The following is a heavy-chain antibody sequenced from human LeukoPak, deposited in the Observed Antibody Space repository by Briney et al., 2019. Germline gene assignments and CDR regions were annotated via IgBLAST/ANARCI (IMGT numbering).Heavy chain of an antibody. CDR2: ISGSGGST. Sequence: PGGSLRLSCAASGFTFSSYAMSWVRQAPGKGLEWVSAISGSGGSTYYADSVKGRFTISGDNSKNTLYLQMNSLKAEDTAVYYCAKVARSTMVRTFDAFDIWGQGTMVTVSS. V-gene: IGHV3-23*01. J-gene: IGHJ3*02. CDR3: AKVARSTMVRTFDAFDI. D-gene: IGHD3-10*01. CDR1: GFTFSSYA.